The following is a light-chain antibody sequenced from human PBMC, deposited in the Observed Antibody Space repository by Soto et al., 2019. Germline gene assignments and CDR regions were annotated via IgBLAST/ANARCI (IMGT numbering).Light chain of an antibody. CDR1: QSVSSN. J-gene: IGKJ4*01. CDR3: QQRSNWPPFT. V-gene: IGKV3-15*01. Sequence: EIVMTQSPATLSVSPGERATLSCRASQSVSSNLAWYQQKPGQAPRLLIYGASTRATGIPARFSGSGSGTDFTLTISRLEPEDFAVYYCQQRSNWPPFTFGGGTKVDIK. CDR2: GAS.